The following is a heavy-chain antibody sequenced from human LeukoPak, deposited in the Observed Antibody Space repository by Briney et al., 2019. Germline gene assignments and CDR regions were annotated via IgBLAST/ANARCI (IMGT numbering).Heavy chain of an antibody. Sequence: GGSLRLSCAASGFTFSSYAMHWVRQAPGKGLEWVAVISYDGSNKYYADSVKGRFTISRDNSKNTLYLQMNSLRAEDTAVYYCARGHYYDGSRPRPSTGGGFDYWGQGTLVTVSS. CDR2: ISYDGSNK. V-gene: IGHV3-30*04. CDR1: GFTFSSYA. D-gene: IGHD3-22*01. J-gene: IGHJ4*02. CDR3: ARGHYYDGSRPRPSTGGGFDY.